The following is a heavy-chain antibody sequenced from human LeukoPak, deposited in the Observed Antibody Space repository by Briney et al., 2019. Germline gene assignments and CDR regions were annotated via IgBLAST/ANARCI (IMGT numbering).Heavy chain of an antibody. CDR3: ARGLQWVVVAAIGYFDY. D-gene: IGHD2-15*01. CDR2: TYYSGST. CDR1: GGSISSYY. V-gene: IGHV4-59*01. Sequence: PSETLSLTCTVSGGSISSYYWSWIRQPPGKGLEWIGYTYYSGSTNYNPSLKSRVTISVDTSKNQFSLKLRSVTAADTAVYYCARGLQWVVVAAIGYFDYWGQGTLVTVSS. J-gene: IGHJ4*02.